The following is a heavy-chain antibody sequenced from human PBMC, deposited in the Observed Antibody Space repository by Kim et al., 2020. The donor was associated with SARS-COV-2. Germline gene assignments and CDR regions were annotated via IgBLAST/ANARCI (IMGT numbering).Heavy chain of an antibody. CDR3: ARDRGSGWFGNYGMDV. V-gene: IGHV4-61*02. Sequence: SETLSLTCTVSGGSISSGSYYWSWIRQPAGKGLEWIGRIYTSGSTNYNPSLKSRVTISVDTSKNQFSLKLSSVTAADTAVYYCARDRGSGWFGNYGMDVWGQGTTVTVSS. J-gene: IGHJ6*02. D-gene: IGHD6-19*01. CDR1: GGSISSGSYY. CDR2: IYTSGST.